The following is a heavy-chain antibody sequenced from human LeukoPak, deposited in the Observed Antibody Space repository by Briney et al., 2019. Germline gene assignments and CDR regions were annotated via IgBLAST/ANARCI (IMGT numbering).Heavy chain of an antibody. CDR1: GYTFTGYY. J-gene: IGHJ3*02. Sequence: ASVKVSCKASGYTFTGYYMHWVRQAPGQGLEGMGWINPNSGGTNYAQKFQGRVTMTRDTSISTAYMELSRLRSDDTAVYYCASTYMEYYAIYDIWGQGTMVTVSS. V-gene: IGHV1-2*02. CDR2: INPNSGGT. CDR3: ASTYMEYYAIYDI. D-gene: IGHD2-8*01.